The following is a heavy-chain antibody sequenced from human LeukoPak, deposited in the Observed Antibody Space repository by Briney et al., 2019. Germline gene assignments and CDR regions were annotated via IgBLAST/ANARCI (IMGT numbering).Heavy chain of an antibody. J-gene: IGHJ6*02. Sequence: SVKVSCKASGGTFSSHAISWVRQAPGQGLEWMGRIIPIFGIANYAQKFQGRVTITADKSTSTAYMELSSLRSEDTAVYYCARAPGGYCSSTSCPPFHYGMDVWGQGTTVTVSS. D-gene: IGHD2-2*03. CDR2: IIPIFGIA. CDR1: GGTFSSHA. V-gene: IGHV1-69*04. CDR3: ARAPGGYCSSTSCPPFHYGMDV.